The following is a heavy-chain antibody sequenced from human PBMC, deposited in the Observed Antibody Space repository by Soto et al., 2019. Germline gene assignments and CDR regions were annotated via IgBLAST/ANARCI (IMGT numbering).Heavy chain of an antibody. D-gene: IGHD3-10*01. V-gene: IGHV5-51*01. CDR3: ARSIYGTGGYYSDY. J-gene: IGHJ4*02. CDR1: GYTFTNYW. CDR2: IYPDDADT. Sequence: GESLKMSCKASGYTFTNYWIAWVRQMSGKGLEWVGVIYPDDADTTYGPTFQGQVTISADKSLNTAYLQWSSLEVSDTAMYFCARSIYGTGGYYSDYWGQGPPVTVSS.